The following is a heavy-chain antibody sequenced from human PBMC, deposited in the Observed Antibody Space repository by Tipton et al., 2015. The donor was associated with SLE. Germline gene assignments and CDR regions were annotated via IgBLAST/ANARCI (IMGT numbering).Heavy chain of an antibody. D-gene: IGHD2/OR15-2a*01. J-gene: IGHJ4*02. CDR2: FYHRGTA. Sequence: TLSLTCSVSGHSISSRFYWGWIRQSPGKGLEWIGNFYHRGTAYYNPSLKSRVTISADTSKNHLSLKLTSVTAADTAVYFCARSSSVRTLLWPTFAYWGQGTLVTVSS. CDR1: GHSISSRFY. CDR3: ARSSSVRTLLWPTFAY. V-gene: IGHV4-38-2*01.